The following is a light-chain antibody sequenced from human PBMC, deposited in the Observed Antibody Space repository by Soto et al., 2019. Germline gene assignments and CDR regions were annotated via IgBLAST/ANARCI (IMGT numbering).Light chain of an antibody. Sequence: QSALTQPTSVSGSPGQSITISCTGTSSDVGGYNYVSWCQQHPGKVPKVMIFEVSNRPSGISHRFSGSKSGNTASLTISGLQAEDEADYYCSSYTTSGTLVFGGRTKLTVL. J-gene: IGLJ2*01. CDR3: SSYTTSGTLV. CDR2: EVS. V-gene: IGLV2-14*01. CDR1: SSDVGGYNY.